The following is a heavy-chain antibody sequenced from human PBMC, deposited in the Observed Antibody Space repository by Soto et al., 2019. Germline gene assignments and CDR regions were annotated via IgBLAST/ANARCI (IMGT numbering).Heavy chain of an antibody. V-gene: IGHV3-7*01. CDR2: IKQDGSDT. CDR3: TTGGATEH. Sequence: EVQLVDSGGGLVQPGGSLRLSCAVSGFIFSDYRMSWVRQAPGKGLEWVANIKQDGSDTKYVNSVKGRFTISRDNVKNSLYLRMNSLRAEDTAVYYCTTGGATEHWGQGTLVTVSS. J-gene: IGHJ4*02. D-gene: IGHD1-1*01. CDR1: GFIFSDYR.